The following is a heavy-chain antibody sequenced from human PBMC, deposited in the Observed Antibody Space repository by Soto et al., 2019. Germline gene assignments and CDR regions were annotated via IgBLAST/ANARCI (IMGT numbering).Heavy chain of an antibody. Sequence: GESLKISCQGSGYRFTNFWICWVRQRPGKGLEWMGIIYSRDSDTRYSPSFQGQVTISVDSSISTAYLQWSSLKASDTAIYYCARAPYNNNAGDFDFLGQGTLVTVYS. V-gene: IGHV5-51*01. CDR3: ARAPYNNNAGDFDF. D-gene: IGHD3-10*01. CDR1: GYRFTNFW. CDR2: IYSRDSDT. J-gene: IGHJ4*02.